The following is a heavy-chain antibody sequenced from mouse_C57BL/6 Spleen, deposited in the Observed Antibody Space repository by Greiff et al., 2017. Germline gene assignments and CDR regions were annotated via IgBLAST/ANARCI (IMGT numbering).Heavy chain of an antibody. CDR2: INPNYGTT. CDR1: GYSFTDYN. D-gene: IGHD2-5*01. Sequence: EVKLMESGPELVKPGASVKISCKASGYSFTDYNMNWVKQSTGERLEWIGVINPNYGTTSYNQKFKGKATLTVDQSSSTAYMQLNSLTSEDSAVYYCARSNYDYFDYWGQGTTLTVSS. V-gene: IGHV1-39*01. CDR3: ARSNYDYFDY. J-gene: IGHJ2*01.